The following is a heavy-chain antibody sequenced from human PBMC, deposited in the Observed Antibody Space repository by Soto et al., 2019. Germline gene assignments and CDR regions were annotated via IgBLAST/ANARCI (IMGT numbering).Heavy chain of an antibody. CDR2: IYYSGST. D-gene: IGHD4-17*01. CDR3: ASYRLYGEAAH. V-gene: IGHV4-59*01. J-gene: IGHJ4*02. Sequence: SETLSLTCTVSGGSISSYYWSWIRQPPGKGLEWIGFIYYSGSTNYNPSLKSRVTMSLDTSKNQFSLKLSSVTAAGTAVYYCASYRLYGEAAHWGQGTLVTVSS. CDR1: GGSISSYY.